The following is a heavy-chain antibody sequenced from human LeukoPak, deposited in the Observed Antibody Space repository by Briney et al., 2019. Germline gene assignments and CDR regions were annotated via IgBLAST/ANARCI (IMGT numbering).Heavy chain of an antibody. Sequence: GGSLRLSCAASGFTFSSYAMTWVRQAPGKGLECVSSISGSGGSTYYADSVKGRFTISRDNSKNTLYLQMNSLRAEDTAVYYCAKSGGSSVGAPWTDYWGQGTLVTVSS. CDR2: ISGSGGST. CDR1: GFTFSSYA. D-gene: IGHD1-26*01. J-gene: IGHJ4*02. V-gene: IGHV3-23*01. CDR3: AKSGGSSVGAPWTDY.